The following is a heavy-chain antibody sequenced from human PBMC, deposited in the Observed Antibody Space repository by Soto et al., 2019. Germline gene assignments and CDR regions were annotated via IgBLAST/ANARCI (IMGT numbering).Heavy chain of an antibody. V-gene: IGHV1-69*01. J-gene: IGHJ6*02. CDR3: ARVGYCSSTSCRRTYYYYGMDV. CDR1: GGTFSSCA. CDR2: ILPIFGTA. D-gene: IGHD2-2*01. Sequence: QVQLVQAGAEVKKPGSSVKVSCKASGGTFSSCAISWVRQAPGQGLEWMGGILPIFGTANYAKKFQGRVTITADESTSTAYMELSSLRAEDTAVYYCARVGYCSSTSCRRTYYYYGMDVWGQGTTVTVSS.